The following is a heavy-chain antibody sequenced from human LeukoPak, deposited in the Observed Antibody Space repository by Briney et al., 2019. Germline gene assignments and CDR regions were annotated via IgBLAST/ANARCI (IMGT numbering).Heavy chain of an antibody. CDR2: ISAYNGNT. CDR3: ATDRSIFGAVKRYYYYYGMDV. V-gene: IGHV1-18*01. Sequence: PGASVKVSCKASGYTFTSYGISWVRQAPGQGLEWMGWISAYNGNTNYAQKLQGRVTMTTDTSTSTAYMELRSLRSDDTAVYYCATDRSIFGAVKRYYYYYGMDVWGQGTTVTVSS. J-gene: IGHJ6*02. D-gene: IGHD3-3*01. CDR1: GYTFTSYG.